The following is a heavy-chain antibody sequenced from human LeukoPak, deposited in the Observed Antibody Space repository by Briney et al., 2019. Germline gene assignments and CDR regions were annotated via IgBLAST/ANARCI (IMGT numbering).Heavy chain of an antibody. CDR3: ARDRLGPSFSVSHFDL. J-gene: IGHJ4*02. CDR1: GFTCFYYD. V-gene: IGHV3-20*04. Sequence: GVTLRLYCASSGFTCFYYDLMRLRRAPGQGLEWLCDINYNGAITDYADSVKGRFTLSRDNAKNSLYLRMDSLRAEDTALYYCARDRLGPSFSVSHFDLWGQGTLVTVSS. CDR2: INYNGAIT. D-gene: IGHD3-3*02.